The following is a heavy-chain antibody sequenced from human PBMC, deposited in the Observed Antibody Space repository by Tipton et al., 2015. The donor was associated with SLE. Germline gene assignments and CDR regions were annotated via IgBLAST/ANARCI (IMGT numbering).Heavy chain of an antibody. D-gene: IGHD3-3*01. Sequence: TLFLTCTVSGGSISSYYWSWIRQPPGKGLEWIGYIYYSGSSNYNPSLKSRVTISADTSKNQFSLKLTSVTAADTAVYYCARDPTHYDFWRGYYSLGWYFDLWGRGTLVTVSS. J-gene: IGHJ2*01. CDR3: ARDPTHYDFWRGYYSLGWYFDL. V-gene: IGHV4-59*01. CDR2: IYYSGSS. CDR1: GGSISSYY.